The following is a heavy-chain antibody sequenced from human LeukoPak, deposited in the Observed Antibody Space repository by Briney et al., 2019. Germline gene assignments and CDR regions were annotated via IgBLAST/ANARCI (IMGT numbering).Heavy chain of an antibody. V-gene: IGHV3-23*01. CDR2: ISGSGGST. D-gene: IGHD1-26*01. Sequence: GGSLRLSCAASGFSFSSYAMSWVRQAPGKGLGWVSAISGSGGSTYYADSVKGRFTISRDNSKSTLYLQMNSLRAEDTAVYYCAKASGNYREYYFDYWGQGTLVTVSS. CDR1: GFSFSSYA. J-gene: IGHJ4*02. CDR3: AKASGNYREYYFDY.